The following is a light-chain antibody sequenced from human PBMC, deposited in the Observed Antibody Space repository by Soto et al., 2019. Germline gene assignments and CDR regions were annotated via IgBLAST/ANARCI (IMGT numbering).Light chain of an antibody. CDR1: QSVSSN. V-gene: IGKV3-15*01. Sequence: EIVMTQSPATLSVSPGERATLSCRASQSVSSNLAWYHQKAGQAPRLLIYGASTRATGIPARFSGSGSGTEFTLTISRLEPEDFAVYYCQQHETLITFGQGTRLEIK. CDR2: GAS. CDR3: QQHETLIT. J-gene: IGKJ5*01.